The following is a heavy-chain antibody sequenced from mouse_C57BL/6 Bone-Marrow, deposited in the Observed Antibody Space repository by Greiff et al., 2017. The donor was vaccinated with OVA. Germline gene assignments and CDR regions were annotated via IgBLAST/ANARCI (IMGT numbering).Heavy chain of an antibody. J-gene: IGHJ2*01. CDR1: GYSITSDY. CDR3: ARSPHYYGSSYWYYFDY. Sequence: VQLQQSGPGLAKPSQTLSLTCSVTGYSITSDYWNWIRKFPGNKLEYMGYISYSGSTYYNPSLKSRISITRDTSKNQYYLQLNSVTTEDTATYYCARSPHYYGSSYWYYFDYWGQGTTLTVSS. CDR2: ISYSGST. D-gene: IGHD1-1*01. V-gene: IGHV3-8*01.